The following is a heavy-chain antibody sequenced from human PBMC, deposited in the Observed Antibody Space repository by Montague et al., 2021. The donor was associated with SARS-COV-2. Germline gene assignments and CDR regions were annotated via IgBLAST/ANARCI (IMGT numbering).Heavy chain of an antibody. D-gene: IGHD3-9*01. Sequence: SGTLSLTCTVSGDSISNYYWSWIRRPPGKGLEWLGYIYYSGSTNXNPSLKSRVTISVDTSKNQFSLRLSSVTAADTAVYYCARLPYILPGYAYFDFWGQGSLVIVSS. V-gene: IGHV4-59*08. CDR3: ARLPYILPGYAYFDF. CDR1: GDSISNYY. J-gene: IGHJ4*02. CDR2: IYYSGST.